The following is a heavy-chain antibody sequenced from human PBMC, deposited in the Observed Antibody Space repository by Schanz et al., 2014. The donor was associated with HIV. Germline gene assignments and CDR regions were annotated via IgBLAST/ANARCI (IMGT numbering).Heavy chain of an antibody. CDR3: ARELLTTVTPSFDS. Sequence: QVQLQQWGAGLLKPSETLSLTCAVNGGSFSGYYWSWIRQSPGKGLEWVGEINYSGTTNYNPSLESRVPISIDTSKKHFSLNLTSVTAADTAVLYCARELLTTVTPSFDSWGQGILVTFSS. J-gene: IGHJ4*02. CDR2: INYSGTT. CDR1: GGSFSGYY. V-gene: IGHV4-34*01. D-gene: IGHD4-4*01.